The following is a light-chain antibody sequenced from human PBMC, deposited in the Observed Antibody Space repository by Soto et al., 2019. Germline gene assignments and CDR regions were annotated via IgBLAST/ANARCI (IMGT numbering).Light chain of an antibody. CDR2: DAS. CDR1: QSVGRDY. V-gene: IGKV3-20*01. J-gene: IGKJ5*01. Sequence: EIVLTQSPGTLSLSPGERATFSCRASQSVGRDYLAWFQQKPGQAPRLLIHDASSRATGIPDRFSGRGSGTDFTLTISRLEPEDFAVYYCQQYAASPITFGQGTRLEIK. CDR3: QQYAASPIT.